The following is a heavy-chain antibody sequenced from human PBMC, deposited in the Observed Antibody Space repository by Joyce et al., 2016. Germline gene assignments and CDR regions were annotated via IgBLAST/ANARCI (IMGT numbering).Heavy chain of an antibody. Sequence: QVQLAQSGAEVKKPGASVKVSCKTSGYTFTSYGITWVRQAPGQGLEWMGWISAVNGNTNYAQNGQGRVTMTTDTSTNTAYMELRSLRSDDTAIYYCARSMTFYYGSGSFPPFDYWGQGTLVTVSS. J-gene: IGHJ4*02. CDR3: ARSMTFYYGSGSFPPFDY. CDR2: ISAVNGNT. V-gene: IGHV1-18*04. D-gene: IGHD3-10*01. CDR1: GYTFTSYG.